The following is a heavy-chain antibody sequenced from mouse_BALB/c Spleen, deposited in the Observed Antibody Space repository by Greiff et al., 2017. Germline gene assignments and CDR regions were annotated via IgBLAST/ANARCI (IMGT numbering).Heavy chain of an antibody. CDR2: IDPENGNT. V-gene: IGHV14-1*02. Sequence: EVQLQQSGAELVRPGALVKLSCKASGFTFKDYYMHWVKQRPEQGLEWIGWIDPENGNTIYDPKFQGKSTITADTSSNTAYLQLSSLTSEDTAVYYGSCCGCEDCFDYWGQGTVVTVSA. CDR3: SCCGCEDCFDY. CDR1: GFTFKDYY. J-gene: IGHJ3*01.